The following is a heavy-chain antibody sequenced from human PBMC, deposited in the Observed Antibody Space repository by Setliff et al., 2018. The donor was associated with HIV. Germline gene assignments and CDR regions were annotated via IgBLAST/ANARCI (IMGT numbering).Heavy chain of an antibody. CDR2: LRTGTGDT. Sequence: ASVKVSCKASGGTFNNDAISWVRQAPGQRLEWMGWLRTGTGDTSYSEKFQGRLTITRDTSANTAYMELSSLRSEDTAVYYCARAYNIWSDYNYYYSYFMGVWGKGTAVTVSS. V-gene: IGHV1-3*04. CDR3: ARAYNIWSDYNYYYSYFMGV. CDR1: GGTFNNDA. J-gene: IGHJ6*03. D-gene: IGHD3-3*01.